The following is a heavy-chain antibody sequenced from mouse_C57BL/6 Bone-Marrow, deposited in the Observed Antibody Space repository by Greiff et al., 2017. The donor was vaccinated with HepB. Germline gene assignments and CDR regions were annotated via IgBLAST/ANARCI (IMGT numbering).Heavy chain of an antibody. V-gene: IGHV1-52*01. CDR3: ARRDGYYLYYFDY. Sequence: VQLQQPGAELVRPGSSVKLSCKASGYTFTSYWMHWVKQRPIQGLEWIGNIDPSDSETHYNQKFKDKATLTVDKSSSTAYMQLSSLTSEDSAVYYCARRDGYYLYYFDYWGQGTTLTVSS. J-gene: IGHJ2*01. CDR1: GYTFTSYW. D-gene: IGHD2-3*01. CDR2: IDPSDSET.